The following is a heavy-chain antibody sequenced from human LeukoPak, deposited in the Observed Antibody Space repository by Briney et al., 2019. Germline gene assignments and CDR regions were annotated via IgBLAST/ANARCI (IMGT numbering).Heavy chain of an antibody. J-gene: IGHJ4*02. Sequence: ASVKVSCKASGYTFTSYDINWVRQATGQGLEWMGWINPNSGGTNYAQKFQGRVTMTRDTSISTAYMELSRLRSDDTAVYYCARDGGYSLNYDILTGYYPIDYWGQGTLVTVSS. CDR3: ARDGGYSLNYDILTGYYPIDY. V-gene: IGHV1-2*02. D-gene: IGHD3-9*01. CDR2: INPNSGGT. CDR1: GYTFTSYD.